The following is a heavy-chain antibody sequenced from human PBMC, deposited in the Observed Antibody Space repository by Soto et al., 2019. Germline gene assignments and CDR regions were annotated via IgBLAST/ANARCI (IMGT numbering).Heavy chain of an antibody. CDR2: IIPTFGTA. V-gene: IGHV1-69*06. Sequence: QVQLVQSGAEMREPGSSVKVSCKASGGTFSSSAINWLRQAPGQGPEWTGGIIPTFGTANYIEKFRGRVTITADTSTSTAYMEVSSLTSEDTAMYFCARSETAGHRGFDIWGQGKMVTVSS. CDR3: ARSETAGHRGFDI. CDR1: GGTFSSSA. D-gene: IGHD6-19*01. J-gene: IGHJ3*02.